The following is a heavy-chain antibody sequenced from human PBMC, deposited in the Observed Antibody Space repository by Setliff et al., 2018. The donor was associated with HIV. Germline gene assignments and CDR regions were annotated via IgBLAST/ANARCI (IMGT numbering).Heavy chain of an antibody. Sequence: SETLSLTCTVSGGSISSSSYYWGWIRQPPGKGLEWIGSIYYSGSTYYNPSLKSRVTISVDTSKNQFSLKLSSVTAADTAVYYCAREKRSGFGSGWTNWFDPWGQGTLVTVSS. D-gene: IGHD6-19*01. J-gene: IGHJ5*02. CDR2: IYYSGST. CDR3: AREKRSGFGSGWTNWFDP. V-gene: IGHV4-39*07. CDR1: GGSISSSSYY.